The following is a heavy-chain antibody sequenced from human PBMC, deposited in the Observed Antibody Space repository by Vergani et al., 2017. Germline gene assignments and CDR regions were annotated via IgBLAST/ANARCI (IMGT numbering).Heavy chain of an antibody. CDR2: FDPSDSYT. J-gene: IGHJ4*02. V-gene: IGHV5-10-1*03. CDR3: ATGGALVGFDY. D-gene: IGHD1-26*01. Sequence: EVQLVQSGAEVKKPGESLRISCKGSGFSFTSYWISWVRQMPGKGLEWMGRFDPSDSYTNYSPSFQGHVTIAADNSVRTANLQWSGLKASESAMYYCATGGALVGFDYWGQGTLVTVSS. CDR1: GFSFTSYW.